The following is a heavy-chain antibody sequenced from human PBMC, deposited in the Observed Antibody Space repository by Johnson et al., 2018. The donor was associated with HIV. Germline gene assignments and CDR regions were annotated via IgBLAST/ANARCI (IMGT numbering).Heavy chain of an antibody. Sequence: QVQLVESGGGVVQPGRSLRLSCAASGFRFSNYALHWVRQTPGKGLEWVALISDDGSNIYYADSVKGQFTISRDNSKNTLHLQMNSLRVEDTAMYYCTRVSFGEGAFESWGHGTMVTVSS. D-gene: IGHD3-10*01. V-gene: IGHV3-30-3*01. CDR2: ISDDGSNI. J-gene: IGHJ3*02. CDR3: TRVSFGEGAFES. CDR1: GFRFSNYA.